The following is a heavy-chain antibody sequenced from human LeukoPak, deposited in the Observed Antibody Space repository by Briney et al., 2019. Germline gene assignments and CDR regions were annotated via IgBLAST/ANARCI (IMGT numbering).Heavy chain of an antibody. CDR1: GYTFTSYY. CDR2: INPSGGST. V-gene: IGHV1-46*01. J-gene: IGHJ4*02. CDR3: ARGIAVAAPFDY. Sequence: ASVKVSRKASGYTFTSYYMHWVRQAPGQGLEWMGIINPSGGSTSYAQKFQGRVTMTRDTSTGTVYMELSSLRSEDTAVYYCARGIAVAAPFDYWGQGTLVTVSS. D-gene: IGHD6-19*01.